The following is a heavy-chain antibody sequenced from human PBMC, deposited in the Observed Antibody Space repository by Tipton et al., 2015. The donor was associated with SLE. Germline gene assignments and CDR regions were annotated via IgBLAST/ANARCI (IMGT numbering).Heavy chain of an antibody. CDR1: GGSISSGGYY. J-gene: IGHJ4*02. V-gene: IGHV4-31*03. Sequence: TLSLTCTVSGGSISSGGYYWSWIRQHPGKGLEWIGYIYYNGSTYYNPSLKSRVTISIDTSKNQFSLKLSSVTAADTAVYYCARALQNYFDYWGQGTLVTVSS. CDR3: ARALQNYFDY. CDR2: IYYNGST.